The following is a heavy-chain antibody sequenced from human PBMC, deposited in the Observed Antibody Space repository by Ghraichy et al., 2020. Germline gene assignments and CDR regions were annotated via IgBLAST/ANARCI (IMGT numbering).Heavy chain of an antibody. CDR1: GFTFSDYY. CDR3: ASAGETGQYDFWSGYFFINFDY. CDR2: ISSSGSTI. Sequence: LSLTCAASGFTFSDYYMSWIRQAPGKGLEWVSYISSSGSTIYYADSVKDRFTISRDNAKNSLYLQMNSLRAEDTAVYYCASAGETGQYDFWSGYFFINFDYWGQGTLVTVSS. J-gene: IGHJ4*02. D-gene: IGHD3-3*01. V-gene: IGHV3-11*01.